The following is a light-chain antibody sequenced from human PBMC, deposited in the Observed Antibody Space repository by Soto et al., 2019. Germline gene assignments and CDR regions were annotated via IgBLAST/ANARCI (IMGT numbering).Light chain of an antibody. Sequence: DIQMTQSPSSLSASVGERVTITCQASQDISNYLNWYQQKPGKAPKLLIYDASNLETGVPSRFSGSGSVTDFTFTISSLQPEDIATYYCQHYDNVPLTFGGGTKVEIK. CDR3: QHYDNVPLT. CDR2: DAS. V-gene: IGKV1-33*01. J-gene: IGKJ4*01. CDR1: QDISNY.